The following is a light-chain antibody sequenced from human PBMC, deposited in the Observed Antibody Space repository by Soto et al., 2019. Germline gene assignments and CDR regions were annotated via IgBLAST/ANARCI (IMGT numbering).Light chain of an antibody. Sequence: QSALTQPASVSGSPGQSITISCTGTSSDVGGYNSVSWYQQHPGKAPKLMIYEVSNRPSGVSNRFSGSKSGNTASLTISGLQAEDEADYYCSSYTSSSTYVLGTGTKVP. CDR2: EVS. V-gene: IGLV2-14*01. CDR1: SSDVGGYNS. J-gene: IGLJ1*01. CDR3: SSYTSSSTYV.